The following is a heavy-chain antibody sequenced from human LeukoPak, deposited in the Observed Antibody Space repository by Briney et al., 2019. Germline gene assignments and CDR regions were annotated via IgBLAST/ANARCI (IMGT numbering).Heavy chain of an antibody. CDR2: ISYNGSNK. V-gene: IGHV3-30*04. Sequence: RPGGSLRLSCAASGFTFSSYAMHWVRQAPGKGLEWVAVISYNGSNKYYADSVKGRFTISRDNSKNTLYLQMNSLRAEDTAVYYCARVWFGAPYYYYGMDVWGQGTTVTVSS. CDR3: ARVWFGAPYYYYGMDV. J-gene: IGHJ6*02. D-gene: IGHD3-10*01. CDR1: GFTFSSYA.